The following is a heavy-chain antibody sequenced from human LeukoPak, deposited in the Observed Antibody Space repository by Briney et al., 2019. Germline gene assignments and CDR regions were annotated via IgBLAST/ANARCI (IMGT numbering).Heavy chain of an antibody. CDR3: ARERVESYYDSSGQIDY. CDR2: IYYSGST. CDR1: GGSISSGGYY. Sequence: KASETLSLTCTVSGGSISSGGYYWSWIRQHPGKGLEWIGYIYYSGSTYYNPSLKSRVTISVDTSKNQFSLKLSSVTAADTAVYYCARERVESYYDSSGQIDYWGQGTLVTVSS. D-gene: IGHD3-22*01. V-gene: IGHV4-31*03. J-gene: IGHJ4*02.